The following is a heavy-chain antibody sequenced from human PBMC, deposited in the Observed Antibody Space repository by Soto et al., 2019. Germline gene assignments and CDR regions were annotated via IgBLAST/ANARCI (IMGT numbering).Heavy chain of an antibody. D-gene: IGHD1-26*01. CDR2: IIPILGIA. CDR1: GGTFSSYT. Sequence: QVQLVQSGAEVKKPGSSVKVSCKASGGTFSSYTISWVRQAPGQGLEWMGRIIPILGIANYAQKFQGRVTITADKSTSTAYLERSSLRSEDTAVYYCARGYSGSYDNWFDPWGQGTLVTVSS. CDR3: ARGYSGSYDNWFDP. J-gene: IGHJ5*02. V-gene: IGHV1-69*02.